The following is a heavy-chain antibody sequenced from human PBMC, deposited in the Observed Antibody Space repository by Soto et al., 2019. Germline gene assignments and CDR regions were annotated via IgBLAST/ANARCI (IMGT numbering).Heavy chain of an antibody. J-gene: IGHJ6*02. V-gene: IGHV1-69*08. D-gene: IGHD5-18*01. CDR1: GGTFNSHT. CDR3: ARDERGYNYVSDYGLDV. Sequence: QVQLVQSGAELKKPGSSVKVSCEASGGTFNSHTIIACRQQAPRQGPEWMGRIIPTLDIVDYTQKFQDRVTIAADRPTNTAFMELRSLVSEDTAVYYCARDERGYNYVSDYGLDVWGQGTTVTVS. CDR2: IIPTLDIV.